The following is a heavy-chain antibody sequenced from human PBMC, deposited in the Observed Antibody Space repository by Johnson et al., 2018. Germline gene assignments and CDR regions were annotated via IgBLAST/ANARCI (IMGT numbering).Heavy chain of an antibody. Sequence: WVRQAPGKGLEWVSSVSSSSSYIYYADSVKGRFTISRDNAKNSLYLQMNSLRAEDTALYYCAKADYGDIYYYYMDVWGKGTTVTVSS. D-gene: IGHD4-17*01. J-gene: IGHJ6*03. CDR2: VSSSSSYI. CDR3: AKADYGDIYYYYMDV. V-gene: IGHV3-21*04.